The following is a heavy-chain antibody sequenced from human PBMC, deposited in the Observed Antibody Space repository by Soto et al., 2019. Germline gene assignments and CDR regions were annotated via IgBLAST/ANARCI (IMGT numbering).Heavy chain of an antibody. V-gene: IGHV3-74*01. D-gene: IGHD3-22*01. CDR1: GFTFSSYW. CDR2: INSDGSST. J-gene: IGHJ5*02. Sequence: GSLRLSCAASGFTFSSYWMHWVRQAPGKGLVWVSRINSDGSSTSYADSVKGRFTTSRDNAKNTLYLQMNSLRAEDTAVYYCARDHPDSSGYYYVPWGQGTLVTVSS. CDR3: ARDHPDSSGYYYVP.